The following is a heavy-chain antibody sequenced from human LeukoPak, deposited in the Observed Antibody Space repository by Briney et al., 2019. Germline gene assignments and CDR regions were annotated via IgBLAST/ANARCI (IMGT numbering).Heavy chain of an antibody. D-gene: IGHD3-10*01. V-gene: IGHV4-4*08. CDR2: IYTSGST. CDR3: ARGTVRGVIKQKYYFDY. CDR1: GGSISSYY. J-gene: IGHJ4*02. Sequence: SETLSLTCTVSGGSISSYYWSWIRQPPGKGLEWIGRIYTSGSTNYNPSLKSRVTISVDTSKNQFSLKLSSVTAADTAVYYCARGTVRGVIKQKYYFDYWGQGTLVTVSS.